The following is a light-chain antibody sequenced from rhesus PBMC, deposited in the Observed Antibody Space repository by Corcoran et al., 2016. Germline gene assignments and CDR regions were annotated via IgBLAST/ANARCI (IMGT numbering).Light chain of an antibody. Sequence: DIQITQSPSSLSASVGDRVTITCRASQGITNDLAWYQQKPGETPKLLIYEASSLQSGIPFRFSGRGSGTDCTLTISSLQSEDFATYVWQHYYSSPFTFGPGTKLDIK. CDR1: QGITND. CDR3: QHYYSSPFT. CDR2: EAS. J-gene: IGKJ3*01. V-gene: IGKV1-21*01.